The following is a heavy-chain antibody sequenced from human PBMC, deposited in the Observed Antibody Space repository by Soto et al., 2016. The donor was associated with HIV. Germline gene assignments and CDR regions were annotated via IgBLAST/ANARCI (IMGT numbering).Heavy chain of an antibody. J-gene: IGHJ4*02. CDR2: ISAYNGNT. V-gene: IGHV1-18*01. CDR3: ASAISCMVRVAYYFVL. D-gene: IGHD3-10*01. Sequence: QVQLVQSGAEVKKPGASVKVSCKASGYTFTSYGISWVRQAPGQGLEWMGWISAYNGNTNYAQKLQGRVTMTTDTSTSTAYMELRSLRSDDTAVYYCASAISCMVRVAYYFVLLGRGNPWSPSPQ. CDR1: GYTFTSYG.